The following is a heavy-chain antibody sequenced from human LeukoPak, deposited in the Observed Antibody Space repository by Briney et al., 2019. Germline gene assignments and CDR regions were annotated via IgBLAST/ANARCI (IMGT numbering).Heavy chain of an antibody. CDR2: IYYSGST. V-gene: IGHV4-38-2*02. J-gene: IGHJ4*02. CDR1: GYSISSGYY. Sequence: SETLSLTCTVSGYSISSGYYWGWIRQPPGKGLEWIGYIYYSGSTYYNPSLKSRVTISVDTSKNQFSLTLSSVTAADTAVYYCARDFRGYGGFDYWGQGTLVTVSS. CDR3: ARDFRGYGGFDY. D-gene: IGHD4-23*01.